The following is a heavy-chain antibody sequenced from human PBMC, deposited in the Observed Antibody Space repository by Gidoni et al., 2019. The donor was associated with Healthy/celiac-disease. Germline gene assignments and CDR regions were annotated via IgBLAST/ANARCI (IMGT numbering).Heavy chain of an antibody. CDR3: ATWGRVTVTTSRLWFDP. CDR2: INHSGST. Sequence: QVQLQQRGAGLLKPSETLSLTCAVYGGSFSGYYWSWIRQPPGKGLEWIGEINHSGSTNYNPSLKSRVTISVDTSKNQFSLKLSSVTAADTAVYYCATWGRVTVTTSRLWFDPWGQGTLVTVSS. J-gene: IGHJ5*02. D-gene: IGHD4-4*01. V-gene: IGHV4-34*01. CDR1: GGSFSGYY.